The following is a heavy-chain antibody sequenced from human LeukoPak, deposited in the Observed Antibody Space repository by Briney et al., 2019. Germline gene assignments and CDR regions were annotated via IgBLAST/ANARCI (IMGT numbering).Heavy chain of an antibody. Sequence: PSETLSLTCTVSGGSISSGSYYWSWIRQPAGKGLEWIGRIYTSGSTNYNPSLKSRVTISVDTSKNQFSLKLSSVTAADTAVYYCARGGAINRLFDPWGQGTLVTVSS. D-gene: IGHD5-12*01. J-gene: IGHJ5*02. CDR3: ARGGAINRLFDP. CDR1: GGSISSGSYY. V-gene: IGHV4-61*02. CDR2: IYTSGST.